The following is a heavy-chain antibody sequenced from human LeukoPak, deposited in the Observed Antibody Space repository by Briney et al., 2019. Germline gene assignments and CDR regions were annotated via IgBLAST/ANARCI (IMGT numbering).Heavy chain of an antibody. CDR3: ARSTWSTDAFDI. CDR2: ISTSSSYM. Sequence: GGSLRLSCAASGFTFSSYTMNWVRQAPGKGLEWVSFISTSSSYMYYADSVKGRFTISRDNAKNSPYLQMDSLRAEDTAVYYCARSTWSTDAFDIWGQGTMVAVSS. CDR1: GFTFSSYT. V-gene: IGHV3-21*01. D-gene: IGHD1-1*01. J-gene: IGHJ3*02.